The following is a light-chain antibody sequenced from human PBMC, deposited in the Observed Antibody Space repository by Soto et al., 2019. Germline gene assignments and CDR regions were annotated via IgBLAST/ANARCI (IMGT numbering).Light chain of an antibody. CDR2: KAS. CDR1: QSISSW. V-gene: IGKV1-5*03. J-gene: IGKJ2*01. CDR3: QQYNSYSYT. Sequence: DIQMTQSPSTLSASVGDRVTITCRASQSISSWLAWYQQKPGKAPKLLFYKASSLESGVPSRFSGSPSGTEFTLTITTLQPDDFPTYYCQQYNSYSYTFGQGTKLEIK.